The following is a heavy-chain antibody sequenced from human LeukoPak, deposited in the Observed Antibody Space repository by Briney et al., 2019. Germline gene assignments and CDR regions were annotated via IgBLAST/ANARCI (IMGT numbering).Heavy chain of an antibody. CDR3: ARGRGIAVSY. J-gene: IGHJ4*02. Sequence: PSETLSLTCAVYGGSFSGYYWSWIRQPPGKGLEWIGYIHYSGSTNYNPSLKSRVTISVDTSKKQFSLKLSSVTAADTAVYYCARGRGIAVSYWGQGTLVTVSS. D-gene: IGHD6-19*01. V-gene: IGHV4-59*08. CDR2: IHYSGST. CDR1: GGSFSGYY.